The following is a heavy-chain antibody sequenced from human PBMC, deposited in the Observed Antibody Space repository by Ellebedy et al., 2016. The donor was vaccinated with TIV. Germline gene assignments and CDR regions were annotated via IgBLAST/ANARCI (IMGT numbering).Heavy chain of an antibody. CDR1: GFTFSNFA. CDR2: IRSSGAGT. J-gene: IGHJ6*02. CDR3: AKDYSGLHGMDV. Sequence: GESLKISCAASGFTFSNFAMSWVRLAPGKGPEWVSTIRSSGAGTYSADSVKGRFTISRDNSKNTLYLQMTSLRVEDTAVYYCAKDYSGLHGMDVWGQGTTVTVSS. D-gene: IGHD1-26*01. V-gene: IGHV3-23*01.